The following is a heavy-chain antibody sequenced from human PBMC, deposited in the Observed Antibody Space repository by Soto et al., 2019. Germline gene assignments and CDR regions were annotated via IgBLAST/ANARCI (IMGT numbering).Heavy chain of an antibody. CDR2: INGDGSST. J-gene: IGHJ4*02. Sequence: EVQLVESGGGLVQPGGSLRLSCAASGFTFSSYWMHWVHQAPGTGLVWVSRINGDGSSTTYADSVKGRFAISRDNAKNTLYFQVNSLRAEDTAVYYCARVGYSDYAGGLDYWGQGTLVTVSS. V-gene: IGHV3-74*03. CDR3: ARVGYSDYAGGLDY. D-gene: IGHD4-17*01. CDR1: GFTFSSYW.